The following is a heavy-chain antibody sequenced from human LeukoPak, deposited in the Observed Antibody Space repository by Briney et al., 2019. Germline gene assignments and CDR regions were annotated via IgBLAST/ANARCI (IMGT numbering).Heavy chain of an antibody. D-gene: IGHD4-17*01. Sequence: GESLKISCKGSGYSFTSYWIGWVRQMPGKGLEWMGIIYPGDSDTRYSPSFQGQVTISADKSISTAYLQWSSLKASDTAMYYCARINLRSTAGYNFDYWGQGTLVTVSS. V-gene: IGHV5-51*01. CDR1: GYSFTSYW. CDR2: IYPGDSDT. CDR3: ARINLRSTAGYNFDY. J-gene: IGHJ4*02.